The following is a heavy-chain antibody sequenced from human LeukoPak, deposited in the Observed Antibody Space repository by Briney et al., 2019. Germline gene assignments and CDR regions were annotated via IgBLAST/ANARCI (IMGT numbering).Heavy chain of an antibody. Sequence: GASVKVSCNASGYTFTSYDINWVRQATGQGLEWMGWMNPNSGNTGYAQKFQGRVTITRNTSMSTAYMELSSLRSEDTAVYYCARGVEWTAFDYWGQGTLVTVSS. CDR3: ARGVEWTAFDY. V-gene: IGHV1-8*03. D-gene: IGHD3-3*01. CDR2: MNPNSGNT. CDR1: GYTFTSYD. J-gene: IGHJ4*02.